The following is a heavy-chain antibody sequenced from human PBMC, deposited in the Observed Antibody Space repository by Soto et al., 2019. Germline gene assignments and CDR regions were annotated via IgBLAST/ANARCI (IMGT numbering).Heavy chain of an antibody. CDR3: ARGDLTDV. CDR1: GFTVSSYD. CDR2: LYTGGST. Sequence: GSLRLSCAASGFTVSSYDMSWVRQAPGKGLEWVSVLYTGGSTYYADSVNGRFTISRHNSENTLYLQMNSLRVEDTAVYCCARGDLTDVWGKGTTVTVSS. J-gene: IGHJ6*04. V-gene: IGHV3-53*04.